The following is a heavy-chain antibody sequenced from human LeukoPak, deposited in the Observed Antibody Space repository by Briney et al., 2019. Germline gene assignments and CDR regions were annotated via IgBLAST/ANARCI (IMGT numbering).Heavy chain of an antibody. D-gene: IGHD6-19*01. Sequence: SETLSLTCTVSGGSISSYYWSWIRQPPGKGLEWIGYIYYSGSTNYNPSLKSRVTILVDTSKNQFSLKLSSVTAADTALYYCGRDLPSLQPGIAVAGTFEYWGQGSLVTVSS. J-gene: IGHJ4*02. CDR1: GGSISSYY. V-gene: IGHV4-59*12. CDR2: IYYSGST. CDR3: GRDLPSLQPGIAVAGTFEY.